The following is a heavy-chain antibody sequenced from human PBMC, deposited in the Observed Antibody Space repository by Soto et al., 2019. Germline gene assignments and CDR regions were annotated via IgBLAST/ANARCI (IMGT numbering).Heavy chain of an antibody. CDR3: AREAVARFRFDP. Sequence: ASVKVACNASGGTFSSYAISWLRQAPGQGLEWMGGIIPIFGTANYAQKFQGRVTITADESTSTAYMELSSLRSEDTAVYYCAREAVARFRFDPWGQGTLVTVSS. V-gene: IGHV1-69*01. CDR1: GGTFSSYA. CDR2: IIPIFGTA. D-gene: IGHD6-19*01. J-gene: IGHJ5*02.